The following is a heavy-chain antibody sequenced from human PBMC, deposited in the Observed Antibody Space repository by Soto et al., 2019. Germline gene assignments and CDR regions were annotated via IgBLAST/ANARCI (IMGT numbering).Heavy chain of an antibody. CDR2: ISYDGSNK. D-gene: IGHD6-13*01. V-gene: IGHV3-30-3*01. J-gene: IGHJ4*02. CDR1: GFTFSSYA. CDR3: ARDINIAAACTAFDY. Sequence: QVQLVESGGGVVQPGRSLRLSCAASGFTFSSYAMHWVRQAPGKGLEWVAVISYDGSNKYYADSVKGRFTISRDNSKNTLYLQMNSLRAEDTAVYYCARDINIAAACTAFDYWGQGTLVTVSS.